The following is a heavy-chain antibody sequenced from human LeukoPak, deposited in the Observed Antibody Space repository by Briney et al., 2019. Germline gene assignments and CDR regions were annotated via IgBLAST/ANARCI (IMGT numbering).Heavy chain of an antibody. CDR3: AKEMATIRAFDF. CDR2: INPSGGST. V-gene: IGHV1-46*01. Sequence: ASVKVSCKASGYTFTSYYMHWVRQAPGQGLEWMGIINPSGGSTSYAQKFQGRVTMTRDTSTSTVYMELSSLRSEDTAVYYCAKEMATIRAFDFWGQGTMVTVSS. CDR1: GYTFTSYY. J-gene: IGHJ3*01. D-gene: IGHD5-24*01.